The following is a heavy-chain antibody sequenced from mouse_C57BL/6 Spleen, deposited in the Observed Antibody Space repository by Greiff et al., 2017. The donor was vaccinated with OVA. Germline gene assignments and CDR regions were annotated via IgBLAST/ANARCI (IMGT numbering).Heavy chain of an antibody. J-gene: IGHJ4*01. V-gene: IGHV1-82*01. Sequence: QVQLQQSGPELVKPGASVKISCKASGYAFSSSWMNWVKQRPGKGLEWIGRIYPGDGDTNYNGKFKGKATLTADKSSSTAYMQLSSLTSEDSAVYVCARERGLLRSHRAMDYWGQGTSVTVSS. D-gene: IGHD1-1*01. CDR1: GYAFSSSW. CDR2: IYPGDGDT. CDR3: ARERGLLRSHRAMDY.